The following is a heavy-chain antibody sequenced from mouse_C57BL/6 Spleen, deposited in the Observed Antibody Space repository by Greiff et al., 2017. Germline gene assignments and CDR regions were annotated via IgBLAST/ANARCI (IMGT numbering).Heavy chain of an antibody. CDR3: ARRGVEDY. CDR1: GYTFTSYW. D-gene: IGHD1-1*01. Sequence: QVQLQQSGAELVMPGASVKLSCKASGYTFTSYWMHWVKQRPGQGLEWIGEIDPSDSYTNYNQKFKGKSTLTVDKSSSTAYMQLSSLTSEDSAVYYCARRGVEDYWGQGTTLTVSS. J-gene: IGHJ2*01. CDR2: IDPSDSYT. V-gene: IGHV1-69*01.